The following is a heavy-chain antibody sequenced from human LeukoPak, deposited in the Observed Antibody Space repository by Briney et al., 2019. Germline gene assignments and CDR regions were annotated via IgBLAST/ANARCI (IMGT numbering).Heavy chain of an antibody. J-gene: IGHJ4*02. CDR3: ARAVAAAAPGDY. Sequence: PSETLSLTCTVSGGSISSSSYYWSWIRQPPGKGLEWIGYIYYSGSTNYNPSLKSRVTISVDTSKNQFSLKLSSVTAADTAVYYCARAVAAAAPGDYWGQGTLVTVSS. D-gene: IGHD6-13*01. V-gene: IGHV4-61*01. CDR2: IYYSGST. CDR1: GGSISSSSYY.